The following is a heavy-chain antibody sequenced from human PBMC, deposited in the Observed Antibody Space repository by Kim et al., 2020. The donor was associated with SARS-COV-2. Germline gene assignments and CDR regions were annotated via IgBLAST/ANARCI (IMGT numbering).Heavy chain of an antibody. D-gene: IGHD5-12*01. CDR1: GFTFSSYA. CDR3: ARDLGRRGYGGYYYGMDV. CDR2: ISYDGSNK. V-gene: IGHV3-30*04. J-gene: IGHJ6*02. Sequence: GGSLRLSCAASGFTFSSYAMHWVRQAPGKGLEWVAVISYDGSNKYYADSVKGRFTISRDNSKNTLYLQMNSLRAEDTAVYYCARDLGRRGYGGYYYGMDVWGQGTTVTVSS.